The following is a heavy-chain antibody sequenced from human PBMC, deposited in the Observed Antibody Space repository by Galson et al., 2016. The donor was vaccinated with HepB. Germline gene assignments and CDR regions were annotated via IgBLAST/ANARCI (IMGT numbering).Heavy chain of an antibody. D-gene: IGHD2-15*01. CDR2: ISGSGGST. J-gene: IGHJ2*01. Sequence: SLRLSCAASGFTFSSHAMSWVRQAPGKGLEWVSTISGSGGSTYYADSVKGRFTISRDNSKNTLYLQMNGLRAEDTAVYYCAKESVVVVAARPDWYFDLWGRGTQVTVSS. CDR1: GFTFSSHA. V-gene: IGHV3-23*01. CDR3: AKESVVVVAARPDWYFDL.